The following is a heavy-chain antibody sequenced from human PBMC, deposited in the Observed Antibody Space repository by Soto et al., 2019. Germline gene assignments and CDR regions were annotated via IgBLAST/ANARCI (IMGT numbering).Heavy chain of an antibody. J-gene: IGHJ6*02. CDR3: AREGQLAYYYYYYGMDV. Sequence: GGSLRLSCAASGFTFSSYGMHWVRQAPGKGLEWVANIKQDGSEKYYVDSVKGRFTISRDNAKNSLYLQMNSLRAEDTAVYYCAREGQLAYYYYYYGMDVWGQGTTVTVSS. CDR2: IKQDGSEK. D-gene: IGHD6-13*01. CDR1: GFTFSSYG. V-gene: IGHV3-7*03.